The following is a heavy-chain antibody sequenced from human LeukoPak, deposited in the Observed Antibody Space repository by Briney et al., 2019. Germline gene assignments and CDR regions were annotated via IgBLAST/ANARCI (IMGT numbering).Heavy chain of an antibody. CDR3: ARSRGVSGYDFAY. J-gene: IGHJ4*02. Sequence: PGGSLRLSCAASGFTVNSNYMNWVRQAPGKGLEWVALMSYDGSNKYYVDSVKGRFTISRDNSKNTLYLQMNSLRVEDTAVYYCARSRGVSGYDFAYWGQGTLVTVSS. V-gene: IGHV3-30-3*01. CDR2: MSYDGSNK. CDR1: GFTVNSNY. D-gene: IGHD5-12*01.